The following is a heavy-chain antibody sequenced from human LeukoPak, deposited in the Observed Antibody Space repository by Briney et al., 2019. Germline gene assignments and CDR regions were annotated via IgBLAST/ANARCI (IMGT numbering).Heavy chain of an antibody. CDR2: IKSKTDGRTT. CDR3: TTVPGGINPGY. CDR1: GFTFSNAW. Sequence: GGSLRLSCAASGFTFSNAWMSWVRQAPGKGLEWVGRIKSKTDGRTTDYAAPVKGRFTISRDDSKNTLYLQINSLKTEDTAVYYCTTVPGGINPGYWGQGTLVTVSS. D-gene: IGHD3-10*01. V-gene: IGHV3-15*01. J-gene: IGHJ4*02.